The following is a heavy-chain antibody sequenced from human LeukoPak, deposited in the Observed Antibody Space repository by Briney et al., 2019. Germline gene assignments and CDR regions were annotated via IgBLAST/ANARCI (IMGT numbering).Heavy chain of an antibody. CDR1: GFTFSSYG. D-gene: IGHD3-22*01. J-gene: IGHJ4*02. Sequence: GGSLRLSCAASGFTFSSYGMHWVRQAPGKGLEWVAVISYDGSNKYYADSVKGRFTISRDNSKNTLYLQMNSLRAEDTAVYYCAKDHYYDSSGYYYWDYFDYWGQGTLVTVSS. V-gene: IGHV3-30*18. CDR3: AKDHYYDSSGYYYWDYFDY. CDR2: ISYDGSNK.